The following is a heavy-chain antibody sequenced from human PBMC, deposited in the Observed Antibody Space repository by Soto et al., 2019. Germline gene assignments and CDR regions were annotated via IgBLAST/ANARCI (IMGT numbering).Heavy chain of an antibody. CDR3: ARGVTGTTLWDLDY. V-gene: IGHV3-33*01. J-gene: IGHJ4*02. CDR2: IWYDGSNK. CDR1: GFTFSSYG. Sequence: QVQLVESGGGVVQPGRSLRLSCAASGFTFSSYGMHWVRQAPGKGLEWVAVIWYDGSNKYYADSVKGRFTISRDNSKNTLYLQMNSLRAEDTSVYYCARGVTGTTLWDLDYWGQGPLVTVSS. D-gene: IGHD1-7*01.